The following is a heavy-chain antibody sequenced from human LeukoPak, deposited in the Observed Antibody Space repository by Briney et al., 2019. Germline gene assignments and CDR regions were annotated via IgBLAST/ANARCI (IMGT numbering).Heavy chain of an antibody. V-gene: IGHV5-51*01. D-gene: IGHD5-12*01. CDR3: ARSSDVDTVATNYFDY. J-gene: IGHJ4*02. Sequence: GESLKISCKGSGYSFTSYWIGWVRQMPGKGLEWMGIIYPGDSDTRNSPSFQGQVTISADKSTSTAYLQWSSLKASDTAMYYCARSSDVDTVATNYFDYWGQGTLVTVSS. CDR1: GYSFTSYW. CDR2: IYPGDSDT.